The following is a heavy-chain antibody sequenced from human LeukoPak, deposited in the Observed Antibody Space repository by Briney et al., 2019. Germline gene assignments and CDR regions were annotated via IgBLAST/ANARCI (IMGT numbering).Heavy chain of an antibody. CDR2: ISGSGGST. CDR1: GFTFSSYA. V-gene: IGHV3-23*01. J-gene: IGHJ5*02. CDR3: ARDGSYYYDSSGYYEA. D-gene: IGHD3-22*01. Sequence: TGGSLRLSCAASGFTFSSYAMSWVRQAPGKGLEWVSAISGSGGSTYYADSVKGRFTISRDNSKNTLYLQMNSLRAEDTAVYYCARDGSYYYDSSGYYEAWGQGTLVTVSS.